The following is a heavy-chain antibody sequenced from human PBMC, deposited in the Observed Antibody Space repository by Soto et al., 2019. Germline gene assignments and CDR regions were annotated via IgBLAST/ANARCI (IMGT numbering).Heavy chain of an antibody. CDR3: ARANIVLMVYAIGAPSNPHNWFDP. Sequence: SETLSLTCAVYGGSFSGYYWSWIRQPPGKGLEWIGEINHSGSTNYNPSLKSRVTISVDTSKNQFSLKLSSVTAADTAVYYCARANIVLMVYAIGAPSNPHNWFDPWGQGTLVTVSS. CDR2: INHSGST. V-gene: IGHV4-34*01. CDR1: GGSFSGYY. J-gene: IGHJ5*02. D-gene: IGHD2-8*01.